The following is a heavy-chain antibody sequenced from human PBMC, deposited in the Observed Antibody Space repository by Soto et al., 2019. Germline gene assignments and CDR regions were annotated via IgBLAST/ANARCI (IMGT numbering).Heavy chain of an antibody. V-gene: IGHV3-23*01. CDR1: GFTFTSYA. J-gene: IGHJ4*02. D-gene: IGHD1-26*01. CDR3: AKRSPSGTYYFDY. Sequence: GGSLRLSCAASGFTFTSYAMTWVRQGPGKGLEWVSSIGTTTGDLLYADSVKGRFTISRDNSRNTLYLQMNSLRTEDTAIYYCAKRSPSGTYYFDYWGQRTLVTVSS. CDR2: IGTTTGDL.